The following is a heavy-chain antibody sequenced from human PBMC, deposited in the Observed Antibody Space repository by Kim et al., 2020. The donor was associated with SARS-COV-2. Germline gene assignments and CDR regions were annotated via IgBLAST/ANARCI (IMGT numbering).Heavy chain of an antibody. Sequence: GGSLRLSCAASGFTVSDNYMSWVRQAPGKGLEWVSLIYSDGKTYYADSVKGRFTISRDSSKNTVYLQINSLRVEDTGMYFCARDTHSAYRADHWGQGTLVTVSS. CDR3: ARDTHSAYRADH. V-gene: IGHV3-53*01. CDR1: GFTVSDNY. CDR2: IYSDGKT. J-gene: IGHJ4*02. D-gene: IGHD3-16*01.